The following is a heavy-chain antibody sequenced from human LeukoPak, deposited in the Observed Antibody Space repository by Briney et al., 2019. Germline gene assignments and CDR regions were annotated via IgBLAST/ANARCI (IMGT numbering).Heavy chain of an antibody. V-gene: IGHV1-18*01. CDR3: ASGWEQQLVRGAFDI. CDR2: ISVYSGNT. Sequence: ASVKVSCKASGGTFSSYAISWVRQAPGQGLEWMGWISVYSGNTKYAQKLQGRVTMTTDTSTSTAYMELRSLRSGDTAVYYCASGWEQQLVRGAFDIWGQGTMVTVSS. J-gene: IGHJ3*02. CDR1: GGTFSSYA. D-gene: IGHD6-13*01.